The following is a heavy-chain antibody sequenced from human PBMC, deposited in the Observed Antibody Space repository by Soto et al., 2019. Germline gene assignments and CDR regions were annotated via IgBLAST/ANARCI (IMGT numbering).Heavy chain of an antibody. Sequence: ETLSLTCAVYGGSFSGYYWSWIRQPPGKGLEWIGEINHSGSTNYNPSLKSRVTISVDTSKNQFSLKLSSVTAADTAVYYCARGSELYSNSSFDYWGQGTLVTVSS. J-gene: IGHJ4*02. V-gene: IGHV4-34*01. CDR1: GGSFSGYY. CDR3: ARGSELYSNSSFDY. CDR2: INHSGST. D-gene: IGHD6-6*01.